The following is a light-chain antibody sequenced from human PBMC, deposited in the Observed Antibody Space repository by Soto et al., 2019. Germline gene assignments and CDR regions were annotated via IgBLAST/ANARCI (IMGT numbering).Light chain of an antibody. V-gene: IGKV1-5*03. CDR1: QTISSW. CDR3: QQYNSYPWT. J-gene: IGKJ1*01. CDR2: KAS. Sequence: DIPTSQSPSTLSGSVGDRDTIPCRASQTISSWLAWYQQKPGKAPKLLIYKASTLKSGVPSRFSGSGSGTEFTLTISSLQPDDFATYYCQQYNSYPWTFGQGAKV.